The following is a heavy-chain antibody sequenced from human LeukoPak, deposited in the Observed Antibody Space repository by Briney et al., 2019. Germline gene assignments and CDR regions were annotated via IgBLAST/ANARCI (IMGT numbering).Heavy chain of an antibody. J-gene: IGHJ4*02. D-gene: IGHD3-10*01. CDR3: ARDPSGSGSYEAY. Sequence: SVKVSCKASGGTFSSYAISWVRQAPGQGLEWMGRIIPILGIANYAQKFQGRVTITADKSTSTAYMELSSLRSEDTAVYYCARDPSGSGSYEAYWGQGTLVTVSS. V-gene: IGHV1-69*04. CDR1: GGTFSSYA. CDR2: IIPILGIA.